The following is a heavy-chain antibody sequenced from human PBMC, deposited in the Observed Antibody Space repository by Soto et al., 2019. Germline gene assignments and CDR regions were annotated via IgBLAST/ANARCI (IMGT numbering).Heavy chain of an antibody. J-gene: IGHJ4*02. CDR3: ARDMGDCYNWRGYFDY. Sequence: QVQLVESGGGVVQPGRSLRLSCAASGFTFSSYAMHWVRQAPGKGLEWVAVISYDGSNKYYADSVKGRFTISRDNSKNTLYLQMNRLRAEDTAVYYCARDMGDCYNWRGYFDYWGQGTLVTVSS. CDR2: ISYDGSNK. D-gene: IGHD2-21*01. CDR1: GFTFSSYA. V-gene: IGHV3-30-3*01.